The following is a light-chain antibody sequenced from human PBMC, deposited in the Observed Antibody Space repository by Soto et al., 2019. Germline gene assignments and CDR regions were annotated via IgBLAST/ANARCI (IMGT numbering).Light chain of an antibody. CDR3: ISYTGSSTSYV. CDR2: EVS. CDR1: SSDIGHYDY. V-gene: IGLV2-14*01. J-gene: IGLJ1*01. Sequence: QSALTQPASVSGSPGQSITISCTGTSSDIGHYDYVSWYQQHPGKTPKLIIYEVSYRPSGVSHRFSASKSGNTASLTISGLQADDEADYYCISYTGSSTSYVFGTGTKVTVL.